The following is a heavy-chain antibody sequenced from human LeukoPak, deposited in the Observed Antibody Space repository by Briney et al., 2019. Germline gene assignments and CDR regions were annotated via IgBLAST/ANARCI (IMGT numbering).Heavy chain of an antibody. CDR2: IKQDGSEK. CDR3: ARDSYIGACFDY. J-gene: IGHJ4*02. D-gene: IGHD5-12*01. V-gene: IGHV3-7*03. CDR1: GFTFSSYN. Sequence: GGSLRLSCAASGFTFSSYNMNWVRQAPGKGLEWVANIKQDGSEKYYVDSVKGRFTISRDNAKNSLYLQMNSLRAEDTAVYYCARDSYIGACFDYWGQGTLVTVSS.